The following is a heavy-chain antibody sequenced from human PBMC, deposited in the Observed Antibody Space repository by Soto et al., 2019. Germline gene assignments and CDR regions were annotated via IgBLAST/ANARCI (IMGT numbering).Heavy chain of an antibody. CDR2: IIPIFGTA. Sequence: QVQLVQSGAEVKKPGSSVKVSCKAYGGTFSSYAISWVRQAPGQGLEWIGGIIPIFGTANYGQKYEGRVTITGDEARSTAYMELSSLRSEDTAVYYCASRIAARRYYYYGMDVRGHLTTVTVSS. CDR1: GGTFSSYA. J-gene: IGHJ6*02. D-gene: IGHD6-6*01. CDR3: ASRIAARRYYYYGMDV. V-gene: IGHV1-69*01.